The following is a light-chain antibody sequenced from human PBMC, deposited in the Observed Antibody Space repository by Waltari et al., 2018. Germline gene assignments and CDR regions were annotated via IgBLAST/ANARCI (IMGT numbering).Light chain of an antibody. J-gene: IGKJ5*01. CDR2: DAA. CDR1: QSVSSY. V-gene: IGKV3-11*01. Sequence: EIVLTQSPATLSLSPGERATLSCRASQSVSSYLAWYQQKPGQAPRLLIDDAANRASGIPARFSGSGSGTDFTLTISSLEPEEFAVYYCQQRSNWPITFGQGTRLEIK. CDR3: QQRSNWPIT.